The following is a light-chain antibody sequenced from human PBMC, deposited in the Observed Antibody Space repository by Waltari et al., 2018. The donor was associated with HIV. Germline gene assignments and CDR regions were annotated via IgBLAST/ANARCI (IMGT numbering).Light chain of an antibody. CDR1: QSVSSN. V-gene: IGKV3-15*01. Sequence: EIVMTQSPATLSVSPGERATLSCRARQSVSSNLVWYQQKPGQAPRLLIYGASTRAPGIPSRFSASGSGTEFTLTISSLQSEDFAVYYCQQYNRWPPYTFGQGTKLEIK. CDR2: GAS. J-gene: IGKJ2*01. CDR3: QQYNRWPPYT.